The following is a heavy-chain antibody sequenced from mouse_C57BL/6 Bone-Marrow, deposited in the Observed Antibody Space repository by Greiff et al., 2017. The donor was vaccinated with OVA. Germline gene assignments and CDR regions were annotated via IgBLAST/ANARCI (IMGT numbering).Heavy chain of an antibody. V-gene: IGHV1-54*01. CDR3: ARNRGGFAY. J-gene: IGHJ3*01. CDR2: INPGSGGT. CDR1: GYAFTNYL. Sequence: QVQLQQSGAELVRPGTSVKVSCKASGYAFTNYLIEWVKQRPGQGLEWIGVINPGSGGTNYNEKFKGKATLTADKSSSTAYMQLSSLTSEDSAVYYCARNRGGFAYWGQGTLVTVSA.